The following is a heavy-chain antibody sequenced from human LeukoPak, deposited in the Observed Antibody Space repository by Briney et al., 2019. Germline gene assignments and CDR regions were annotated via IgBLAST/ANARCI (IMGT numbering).Heavy chain of an antibody. J-gene: IGHJ4*02. Sequence: PSETLSLTCAVSGYSISSGYYWGWIRQPPGKGLEWIGSIYHSGSTYYNPSLKSRVTISVDTSKNQFSLKLSSVTAADTAVYYCARLVDLYYFDYWGQGTLVTVSS. CDR3: ARLVDLYYFDY. CDR2: IYHSGST. D-gene: IGHD3/OR15-3a*01. CDR1: GYSISSGYY. V-gene: IGHV4-38-2*01.